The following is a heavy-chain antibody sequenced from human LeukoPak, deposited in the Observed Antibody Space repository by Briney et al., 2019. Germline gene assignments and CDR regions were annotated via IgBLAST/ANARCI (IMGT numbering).Heavy chain of an antibody. CDR3: ARLKITMVRGDAFDI. J-gene: IGHJ3*02. CDR1: GYTFTSYA. D-gene: IGHD3-10*01. CDR2: IIPILGIA. Sequence: SVKVSCKASGYTFTSYAISWVRQAPGQGLEWMGRIIPILGIANYAQKFQGRVTITADKSTSTAYMELSSLRSEDTAVYYCARLKITMVRGDAFDIWGQGTMVTVSS. V-gene: IGHV1-69*04.